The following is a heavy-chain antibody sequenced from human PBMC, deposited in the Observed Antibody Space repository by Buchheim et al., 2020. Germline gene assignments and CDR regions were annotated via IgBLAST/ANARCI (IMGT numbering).Heavy chain of an antibody. J-gene: IGHJ4*02. D-gene: IGHD2-2*01. CDR2: IYYSGST. CDR1: GGSISSSSYY. CDR3: ARTWTYCSSTSCYEY. V-gene: IGHV4-39*01. Sequence: QLQLQESGPGLVKPSETLSLTCTVSGGSISSSSYYWGWIRQPPGKGLEWIGSIYYSGSTYYNPSLKSRVTISVDTSKKQFSLKLSSVTAADTAVYYCARTWTYCSSTSCYEYWGQGTL.